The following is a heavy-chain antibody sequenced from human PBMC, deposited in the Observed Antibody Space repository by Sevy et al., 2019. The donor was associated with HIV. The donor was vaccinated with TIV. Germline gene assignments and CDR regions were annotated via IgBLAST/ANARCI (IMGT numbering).Heavy chain of an antibody. CDR1: GFIFDDYA. CDR3: ARGLATADTPEYYFDS. J-gene: IGHJ4*02. D-gene: IGHD5-12*01. Sequence: GGSLRLSCTTSGFIFDDYAMSWFRQAPGKGLEWVAFITRNSYEAYGGTTDYAASVKGRFIISRDDCKSIAYLQMNSLKTEDTAVYYCARGLATADTPEYYFDSWGQGTLVTVSS. V-gene: IGHV3-49*03. CDR2: ITRNSYEAYGGTT.